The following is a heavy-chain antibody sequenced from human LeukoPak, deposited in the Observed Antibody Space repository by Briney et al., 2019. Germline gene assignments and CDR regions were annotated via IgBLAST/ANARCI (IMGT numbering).Heavy chain of an antibody. D-gene: IGHD1-26*01. Sequence: GGSLRLSCTASGFTFRSHSMIWVRQAPGKGLEWISYISGSSGTIYYADSVKGRFIISRDNDKSSLYLQMNSLGAEDTAVYYCATPYGGGSFWGQGTMVTVSS. J-gene: IGHJ3*01. CDR2: ISGSSGTI. V-gene: IGHV3-48*01. CDR3: ATPYGGGSF. CDR1: GFTFRSHS.